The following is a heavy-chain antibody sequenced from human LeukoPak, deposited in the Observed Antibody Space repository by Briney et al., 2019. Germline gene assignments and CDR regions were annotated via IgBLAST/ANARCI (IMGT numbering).Heavy chain of an antibody. Sequence: GGSLRLSCAASGFFFSTSDMHWLRQAPGKGLEWVAHVTPDGGNKYYADSVKGRFTISRDNSKNTLYLQMISLRAEDTAVYYCANLNSGYATDFWGQGTLVTVSS. V-gene: IGHV3-30*18. CDR1: GFFFSTSD. J-gene: IGHJ4*02. D-gene: IGHD5-12*01. CDR3: ANLNSGYATDF. CDR2: VTPDGGNK.